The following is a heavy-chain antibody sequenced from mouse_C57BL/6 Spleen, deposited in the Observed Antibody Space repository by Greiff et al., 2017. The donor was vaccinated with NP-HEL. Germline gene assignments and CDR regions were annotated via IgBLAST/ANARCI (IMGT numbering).Heavy chain of an antibody. CDR1: GYSFTSYY. J-gene: IGHJ4*01. CDR3: ARSTAGAMDY. Sequence: VQLQQSGPELVKPGASVKISCKASGYSFTSYYIHWVKQRPGQGLEWIGWIYPGRGNTKYNEKFKGKATLSADTSSSTAYMQLSSLTSEGSAVYYCARSTAGAMDYWGQGTSVTVSS. V-gene: IGHV1-66*01. CDR2: IYPGRGNT.